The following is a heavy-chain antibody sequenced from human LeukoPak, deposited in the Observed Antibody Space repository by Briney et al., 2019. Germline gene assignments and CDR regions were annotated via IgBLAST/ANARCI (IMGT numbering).Heavy chain of an antibody. CDR3: ARDSVDDSGTYYNDSPDY. CDR1: VIALRIDT. Sequence: GGSLRLSCAVSVIALRIDTTGGGCQAPGEGLDWVSAITGSGGSRYYADSVKGRFTISRDNSKNTLYLQMNSLRAEDTAIYYCARDSVDDSGTYYNDSPDYWGQGTLVTVSS. CDR2: ITGSGGSR. J-gene: IGHJ4*02. D-gene: IGHD3-10*01. V-gene: IGHV3-23*01.